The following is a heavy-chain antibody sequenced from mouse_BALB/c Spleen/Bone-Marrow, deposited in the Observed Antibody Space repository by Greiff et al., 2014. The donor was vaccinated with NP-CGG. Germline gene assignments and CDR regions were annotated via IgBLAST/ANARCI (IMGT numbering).Heavy chain of an antibody. J-gene: IGHJ2*01. D-gene: IGHD1-2*01. CDR3: ARGLRLRDYFDY. V-gene: IGHV2-9*02. CDR2: IWAGGIT. CDR1: EFSLTTYG. Sequence: VQLQQSGPGLVAPSQSLSITCTVSEFSLTTYGVHWVRQPPGKGLEWLGVIWAGGITNYNSALMSRLSISKDNSKSQVFLKMNSLQTDDTAMYYCARGLRLRDYFDYRGQGTTLTVSS.